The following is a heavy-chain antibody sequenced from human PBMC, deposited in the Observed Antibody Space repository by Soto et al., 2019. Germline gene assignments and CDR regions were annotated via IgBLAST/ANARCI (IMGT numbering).Heavy chain of an antibody. Sequence: PSETLSLTCTVSGGSISSADFFWAWVRQHPGKGLEWIGYIFHSGSTYYNPSLQSRLTISIDTSKSQFSLKLSSVTAADTAVYYCARDSTMTSKWRASDFWGQGTTVTVSS. CDR3: ARDSTMTSKWRASDF. J-gene: IGHJ6*02. CDR1: GGSISSADFF. D-gene: IGHD5-12*01. CDR2: IFHSGST. V-gene: IGHV4-31*03.